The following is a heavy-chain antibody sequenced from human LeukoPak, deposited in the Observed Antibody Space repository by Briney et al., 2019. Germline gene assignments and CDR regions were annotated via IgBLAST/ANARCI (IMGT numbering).Heavy chain of an antibody. V-gene: IGHV1-46*01. Sequence: GASVKVSCKASGYTFTSYYMHWVRQAPGQGLEWMGIINPSGGSTSYAQKFQGRVTMTRDTSTSTVYMELSSLRSEDTAVYYCARAHTYYDILTGYYEFDYWGQGTLVSVSS. CDR1: GYTFTSYY. CDR3: ARAHTYYDILTGYYEFDY. CDR2: INPSGGST. D-gene: IGHD3-9*01. J-gene: IGHJ4*02.